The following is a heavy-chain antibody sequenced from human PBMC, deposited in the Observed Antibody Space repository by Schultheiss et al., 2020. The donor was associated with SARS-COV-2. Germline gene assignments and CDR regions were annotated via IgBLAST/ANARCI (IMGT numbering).Heavy chain of an antibody. D-gene: IGHD2-8*01. Sequence: GGSLRLSCAVTGYRFSSYWMTWVRQAPGKGLEWVANIKQDGSEKHYVDSVKGRFTISRDNAKNSLYLQMNSLRAEDTAVYYCARVGRDCSHGVCYNAEYFQHWGQGTLVTVSS. J-gene: IGHJ1*01. V-gene: IGHV3-7*01. CDR1: GYRFSSYW. CDR2: IKQDGSEK. CDR3: ARVGRDCSHGVCYNAEYFQH.